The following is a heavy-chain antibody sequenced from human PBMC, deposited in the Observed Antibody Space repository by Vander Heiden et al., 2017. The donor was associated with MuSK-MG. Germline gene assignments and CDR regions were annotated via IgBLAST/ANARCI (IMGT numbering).Heavy chain of an antibody. CDR1: GGTFSSYA. D-gene: IGHD3-22*01. Sequence: QVQLVKSGAEVKKPGSSVKVSCKASGGTFSSYAISWVRQAPGQGLEWMGGIIPIFGIANYAQKFQGRVTITADKSTSTAYMELSSLRSEDTAVYYCARDDRRHRRPEHQTDSPDQKNYYYYGMDVWGQGTTVTVSS. CDR2: IIPIFGIA. CDR3: ARDDRRHRRPEHQTDSPDQKNYYYYGMDV. V-gene: IGHV1-69*17. J-gene: IGHJ6*02.